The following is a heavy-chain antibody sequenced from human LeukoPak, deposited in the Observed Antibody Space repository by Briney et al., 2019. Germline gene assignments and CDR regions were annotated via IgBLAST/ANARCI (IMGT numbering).Heavy chain of an antibody. Sequence: ASVKVSCKASGYTFTGYYMHWVRQAPGQGLEWMGGIIPIFGTANYAQKFQGRVTITADESTSTAYMELSSLRSEDTAVYYCARDKERQWLVQGGMNFDYWGQGTLVTVSS. J-gene: IGHJ4*02. V-gene: IGHV1-69*13. CDR3: ARDKERQWLVQGGMNFDY. D-gene: IGHD6-19*01. CDR1: GYTFTGYY. CDR2: IIPIFGTA.